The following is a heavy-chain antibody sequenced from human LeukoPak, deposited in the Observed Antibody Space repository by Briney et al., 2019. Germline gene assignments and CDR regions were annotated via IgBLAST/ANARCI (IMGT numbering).Heavy chain of an antibody. CDR3: ATGEGAMALDY. V-gene: IGHV1-2*02. CDR1: GYTFTRYY. Sequence: ASVKVSCKASGYTFTRYYMHWVRQAPGQGLEWMGWINPKSGGTNYAQKFQGRVTMTRDTSISTAYMELSRLRSDDTAVYYCATGEGAMALDYWGQGTLVTVSS. D-gene: IGHD1-26*01. CDR2: INPKSGGT. J-gene: IGHJ4*02.